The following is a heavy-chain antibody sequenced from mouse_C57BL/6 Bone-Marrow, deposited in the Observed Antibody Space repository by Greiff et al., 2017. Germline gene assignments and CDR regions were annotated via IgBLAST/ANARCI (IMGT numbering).Heavy chain of an antibody. Sequence: QVQLQQSGAELVRPGASVTLSCKASGYTFTDYEMHWVKQTPVHGLEWIGAIDPETGGTAYNQKFKGKAILTADKSSSAAYMERRRLTSEDSAVFYGTRRFLTTVVAPGFAYWGQGTLVTVSA. D-gene: IGHD1-1*01. J-gene: IGHJ3*01. CDR3: TRRFLTTVVAPGFAY. V-gene: IGHV1-15*01. CDR2: IDPETGGT. CDR1: GYTFTDYE.